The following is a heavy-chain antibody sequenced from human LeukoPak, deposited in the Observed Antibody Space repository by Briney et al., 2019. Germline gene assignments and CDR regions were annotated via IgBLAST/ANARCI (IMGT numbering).Heavy chain of an antibody. CDR1: GFTFSTYW. D-gene: IGHD5-12*01. CDR2: IKGDGSQK. J-gene: IGHJ4*02. CDR3: ARNRGWLQFDY. Sequence: GGSLRLSCEASGFTFSTYWMKWVRQAPGKGLEWVAHIKGDGSQKYYVDSVKGRFTISRDNAKTSLYLQMDSLRAEDTAVYYCARNRGWLQFDYWGQGTLVTVSS. V-gene: IGHV3-7*03.